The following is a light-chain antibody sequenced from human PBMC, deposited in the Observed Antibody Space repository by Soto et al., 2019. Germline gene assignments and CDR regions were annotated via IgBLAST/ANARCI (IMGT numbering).Light chain of an antibody. V-gene: IGLV2-14*01. CDR2: EVS. CDR3: SSYTSSNIVI. Sequence: QSALTQPASVSGSPGQSITISCIGTSYDVGAYKYVSWYQQHPGKAPKLMIYEVSNRPSGVSNRFSGSKSGNTASLTISGLQAEDEADYYCSSYTSSNIVIFGGGTQLTVL. CDR1: SYDVGAYKY. J-gene: IGLJ2*01.